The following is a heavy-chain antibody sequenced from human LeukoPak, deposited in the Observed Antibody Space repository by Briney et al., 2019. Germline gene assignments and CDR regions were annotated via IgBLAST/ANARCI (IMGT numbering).Heavy chain of an antibody. Sequence: SGTLSLTCGVSGGSISGTNWWSWVRQPPGQGLEWIGEISLAGQTNYNPSLSGRVTMSLDKSSNQLSLHLTSVTAADTATYFCSRESGPFCPFGYWGQGTLVIVSS. V-gene: IGHV4-4*02. J-gene: IGHJ4*02. CDR3: SRESGPFCPFGY. D-gene: IGHD1-26*01. CDR2: ISLAGQT. CDR1: GGSISGTNW.